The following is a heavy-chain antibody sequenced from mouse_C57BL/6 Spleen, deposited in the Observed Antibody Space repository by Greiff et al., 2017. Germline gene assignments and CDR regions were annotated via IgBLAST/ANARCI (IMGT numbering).Heavy chain of an antibody. CDR3: ARGYSNYGYFDV. Sequence: EVQGVESGGGLVKPGGSLKLSCAASGFTFSDYGMHWVRQAPEKGLEWVAYISSGSSTIYYADTVKGRFTISRDNAKNTLFLQMTSLRSEDTAMYYCARGYSNYGYFDVWGTGTTVTVSS. J-gene: IGHJ1*03. CDR2: ISSGSSTI. D-gene: IGHD2-5*01. CDR1: GFTFSDYG. V-gene: IGHV5-17*01.